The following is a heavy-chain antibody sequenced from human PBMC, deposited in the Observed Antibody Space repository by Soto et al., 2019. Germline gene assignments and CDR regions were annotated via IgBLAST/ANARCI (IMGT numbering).Heavy chain of an antibody. CDR1: GFIFNSYA. CDR3: ARESEDLTSNFDY. J-gene: IGHJ4*02. CDR2: ISGSGGST. Sequence: GGSLRLSCAASGFIFNSYAMSWVRQAPGKGLEWVSSISGSGGSTFYADSVKGRFTISRDNSKNTLYLEMNSLRAEDTAVYYYARESEDLTSNFDYWGQGTLVTVSS. V-gene: IGHV3-23*01.